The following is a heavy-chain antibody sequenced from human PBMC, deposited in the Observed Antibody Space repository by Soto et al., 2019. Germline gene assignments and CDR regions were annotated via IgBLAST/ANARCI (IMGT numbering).Heavy chain of an antibody. CDR1: GFTFSSYW. Sequence: PGGSLRLSCAASGFTFSSYWMSWVRQAPGKGLEWVANIKQDGSEKYYVDSVKGRFTISRDNAKNPLYLQMNSLRAEDTAVYYCARAVRDGYNYGGGYWGQGTLVTVSS. J-gene: IGHJ4*02. D-gene: IGHD5-12*01. V-gene: IGHV3-7*01. CDR3: ARAVRDGYNYGGGY. CDR2: IKQDGSEK.